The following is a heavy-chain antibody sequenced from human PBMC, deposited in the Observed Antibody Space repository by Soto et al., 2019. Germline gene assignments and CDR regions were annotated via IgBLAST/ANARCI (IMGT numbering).Heavy chain of an antibody. D-gene: IGHD2-15*01. CDR2: INPSGGST. Sequence: ASVKVSCNASGYTFTSDYMHWVRQAPGQGLEWMGIINPSGGSTSYAQKFQGRVTMTRDTSTSTVYMELSSLRSEDTAVYYCARVSGYCSGGSCYSGFGMDVWGQGTTVTVSS. CDR3: ARVSGYCSGGSCYSGFGMDV. J-gene: IGHJ6*02. V-gene: IGHV1-46*01. CDR1: GYTFTSDY.